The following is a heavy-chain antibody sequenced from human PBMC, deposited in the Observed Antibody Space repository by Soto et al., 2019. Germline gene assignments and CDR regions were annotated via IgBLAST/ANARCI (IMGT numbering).Heavy chain of an antibody. CDR2: ISYDGTNK. V-gene: IGHV3-30*18. CDR1: GFTFSTYG. J-gene: IGHJ6*02. Sequence: QVQLVESGGGEVQPGRSLTISCAASGFTFSTYGMHWFRQTPVKGLEWVAVISYDGTNKFYSDSVKGRFTISRDNFKNTLTLQMNSLRADDTAVYSCAKDLQSYGDYDYYCYGMDVWGLGTRVTVSS. CDR3: AKDLQSYGDYDYYCYGMDV. D-gene: IGHD4-17*01.